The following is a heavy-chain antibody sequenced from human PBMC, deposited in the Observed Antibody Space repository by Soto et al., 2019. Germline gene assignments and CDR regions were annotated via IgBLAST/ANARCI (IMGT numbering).Heavy chain of an antibody. CDR3: ARGLQGYCSGGSCLDFDY. J-gene: IGHJ4*02. Sequence: QVQLQQWGAGLLKPSETLSLTCAVYGGSFSGYYWSWIRQPPGKGLEWIGEINHSGSTNYNPSLKSRVTIPVDTSKNQFSLKLSSVTAADTAVYYCARGLQGYCSGGSCLDFDYWGQGTLVTVSS. CDR1: GGSFSGYY. CDR2: INHSGST. V-gene: IGHV4-34*01. D-gene: IGHD2-15*01.